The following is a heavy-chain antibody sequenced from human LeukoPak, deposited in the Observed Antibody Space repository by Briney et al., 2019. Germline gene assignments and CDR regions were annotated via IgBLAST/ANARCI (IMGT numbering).Heavy chain of an antibody. J-gene: IGHJ5*02. V-gene: IGHV4-61*01. Sequence: PSGTLSLTCTVSGDSVSSGNYYLSWIRQPPGKGLDWITYMSPSGTTKYNPSLKSRVTTSVDTSRTQFSLRLSSVTAADTAVYYCARGRTTVTTRHWFDPWGQGTLVTVSS. CDR2: MSPSGTT. CDR1: GDSVSSGNYY. D-gene: IGHD4-17*01. CDR3: ARGRTTVTTRHWFDP.